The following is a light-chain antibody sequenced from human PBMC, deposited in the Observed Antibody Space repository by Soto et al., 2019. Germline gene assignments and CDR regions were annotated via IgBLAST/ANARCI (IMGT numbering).Light chain of an antibody. Sequence: DIVMTQSPLSLPVTPGEPASISCRSSQSLLHSNGYTYLDWFLQKPGQSPQLLIYLSSRRASGVPDSFSGSGSGTDSTLKISRVQAEDVGVYYYMHPLQTPPTFGQGTKLEIK. CDR2: LSS. CDR3: MHPLQTPPT. J-gene: IGKJ2*01. CDR1: QSLLHSNGYTY. V-gene: IGKV2-28*01.